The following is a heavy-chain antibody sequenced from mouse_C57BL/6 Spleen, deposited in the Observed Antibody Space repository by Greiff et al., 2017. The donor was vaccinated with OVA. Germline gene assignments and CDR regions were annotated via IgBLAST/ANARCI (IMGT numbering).Heavy chain of an antibody. J-gene: IGHJ4*01. V-gene: IGHV1-64*01. CDR1: GYTFTSYW. CDR2: IHPNSGST. Sequence: VQLQQPGAELVKPGASVKLSCKASGYTFTSYWMHWVKQRPGQGLEWIGMIHPNSGSTNYNEKFKSKATLTVDKSSSTAYMQLSSLTSEDSAVYYCARSDDGYHYYAMDYWGQGTSVTVSS. D-gene: IGHD2-3*01. CDR3: ARSDDGYHYYAMDY.